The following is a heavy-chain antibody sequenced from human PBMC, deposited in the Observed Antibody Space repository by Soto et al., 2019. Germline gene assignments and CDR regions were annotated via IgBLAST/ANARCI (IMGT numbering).Heavy chain of an antibody. CDR1: GGTFRNYP. J-gene: IGHJ4*02. D-gene: IGHD3-16*02. V-gene: IGHV1-69*02. CDR3: ATGPFVVLNSFVS. CDR2: IFPLTDIP. Sequence: QVQLVQSGTEVKKPGSSVKVSCKASGGTFRNYPINWVRQAPGQGLEWMGSIFPLTDIPDYAQNFQARLTICPDNSTSTAYIELTSLTSDHTAIYFSATGPFVVLNSFVSWRPGTLVTLSS.